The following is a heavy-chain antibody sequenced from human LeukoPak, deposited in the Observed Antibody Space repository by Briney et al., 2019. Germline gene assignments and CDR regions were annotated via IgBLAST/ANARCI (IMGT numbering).Heavy chain of an antibody. J-gene: IGHJ4*02. Sequence: ASETLSLTCAVYGGSFSGYYWSWIRQPPGKGLEWIGEINHSGSTNYNPSLKSRVTISVDTSKNQFSLKLSSVTAADTAVYYCARGDYGEDDFVTLDYWGQGTLVTVSS. CDR3: ARGDYGEDDFVTLDY. CDR2: INHSGST. CDR1: GGSFSGYY. V-gene: IGHV4-34*01. D-gene: IGHD4-17*01.